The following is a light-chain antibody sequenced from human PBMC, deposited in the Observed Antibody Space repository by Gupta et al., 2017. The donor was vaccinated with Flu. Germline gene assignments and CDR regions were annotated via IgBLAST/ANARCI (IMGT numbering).Light chain of an antibody. CDR2: WAS. CDR1: QSVLYSSNNKNY. V-gene: IGKV4-1*01. CDR3: QQYDSTPPYS. J-gene: IGKJ2*03. Sequence: DIVMTQSPDSLAVSLGERATINCKSSQSVLYSSNNKNYLAWYQQKPGQPPKLLIYWASTRESGVPDRFSGSGSGTDFTLTISSLQAEDVAVYDCQQYDSTPPYSFGQGTKLEIK.